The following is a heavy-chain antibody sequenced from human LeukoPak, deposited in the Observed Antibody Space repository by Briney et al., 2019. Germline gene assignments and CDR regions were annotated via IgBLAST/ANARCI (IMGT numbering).Heavy chain of an antibody. CDR3: ARVPRCCSSTSCNRMDV. J-gene: IGHJ6*04. CDR2: INPNSGGT. CDR1: GYTFTGYY. V-gene: IGHV1-2*02. Sequence: ATVKVSCKASGYTFTGYYMHWVRQAPGQGLEWMGWINPNSGGTNYAQKFQGRVTMTRDTSISTAYMELSRLRSDDTAVYYCARVPRCCSSTSCNRMDVWGKGTTVTVSS. D-gene: IGHD2-2*02.